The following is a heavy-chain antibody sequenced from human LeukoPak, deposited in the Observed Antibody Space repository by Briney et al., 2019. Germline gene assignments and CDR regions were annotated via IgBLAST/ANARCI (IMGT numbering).Heavy chain of an antibody. D-gene: IGHD3-3*01. CDR2: ISGSGGST. CDR1: GFTFSSYA. CDR3: ARGLYYDFWSGYFAPAFDY. J-gene: IGHJ4*02. V-gene: IGHV3-23*01. Sequence: PGGSQRLSCAASGFTFSSYAMSWVRQAPGKGLEWVSAISGSGGSTYYADSVKGRFTISRDNSKNTLYLQMNSLRAEDTAVYYCARGLYYDFWSGYFAPAFDYWGQGTLVTVSS.